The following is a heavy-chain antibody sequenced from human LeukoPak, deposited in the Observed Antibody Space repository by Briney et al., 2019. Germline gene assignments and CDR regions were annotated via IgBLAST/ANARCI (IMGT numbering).Heavy chain of an antibody. CDR1: GFTFSSYE. CDR3: ARGYSSSWYSYYGMDV. V-gene: IGHV3-48*03. Sequence: QSGGSLRLSCAASGFTFSSYEMNWVRQAPGQGLEWVSYISSSGSTISYADSVKGRFTISRDNAKNSLYLQMNSLRAEDTAVYYCARGYSSSWYSYYGMDVWGQGTTVTVSS. D-gene: IGHD6-13*01. CDR2: ISSSGSTI. J-gene: IGHJ6*02.